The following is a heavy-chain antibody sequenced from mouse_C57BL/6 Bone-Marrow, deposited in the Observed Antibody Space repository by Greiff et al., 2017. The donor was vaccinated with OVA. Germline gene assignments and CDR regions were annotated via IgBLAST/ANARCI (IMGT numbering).Heavy chain of an antibody. D-gene: IGHD2-5*01. V-gene: IGHV1-15*01. CDR3: ARDYYSNYVYFDY. CDR2: IDPDTGGT. J-gene: IGHJ2*01. Sequence: VQLQQSGAELVRPGASVTLSCKASGYTFTDYEMHWVKQTPVHGLEWIGAIDPDTGGTAYNQKFKGKAILTADKSSSTAYMQLSSLTSEDSAVYFCARDYYSNYVYFDYWGQGTTLTVSS. CDR1: GYTFTDYE.